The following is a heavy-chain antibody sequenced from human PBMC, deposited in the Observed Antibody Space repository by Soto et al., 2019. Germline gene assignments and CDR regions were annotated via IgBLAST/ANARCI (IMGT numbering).Heavy chain of an antibody. CDR1: GGSISSSSYY. CDR2: IYYSGST. D-gene: IGHD3-9*01. CDR3: ARQVKANYDILTGYNWFDP. J-gene: IGHJ5*02. V-gene: IGHV4-39*01. Sequence: GSLRLSCTVSGGSISSSSYYWGWIRQPPGKGLEWIGSIYYSGSTYYNPSLKSRVTISVDTSKNQFSLKLSSVTAADTAVYYCARQVKANYDILTGYNWFDPWGQGTLVTVSS.